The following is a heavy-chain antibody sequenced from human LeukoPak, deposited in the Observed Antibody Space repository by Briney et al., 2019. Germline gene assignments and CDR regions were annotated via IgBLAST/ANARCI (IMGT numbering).Heavy chain of an antibody. D-gene: IGHD6-19*01. CDR2: ISSSSSYI. V-gene: IGHV3-21*04. CDR1: GFTFSSYS. J-gene: IGHJ3*02. CDR3: ATSGSGWATAFDI. Sequence: GGSLRLSCAASGFTFSSYSMNWVRQAPGKGLEWVSSISSSSSYIYYADSVKGRFTISRDNAKNSLYLQMNSLRAEDTAVNYCATSGSGWATAFDIWGQGTMVTVSS.